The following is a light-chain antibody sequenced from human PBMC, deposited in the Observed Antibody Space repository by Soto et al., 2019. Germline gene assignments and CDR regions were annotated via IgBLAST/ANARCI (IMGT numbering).Light chain of an antibody. J-gene: IGKJ1*01. CDR2: KAS. CDR3: QQYSSYGT. CDR1: HSISRW. Sequence: DIQMTQSPSTLSASVGDRVTSTCRASHSISRWLAWYQQKPGKAPKLLIYKASNLESGVPSRFNARGYGTEFTLSISSLQPDDVATYYCQQYSSYGTFGQGTKVESK. V-gene: IGKV1-5*03.